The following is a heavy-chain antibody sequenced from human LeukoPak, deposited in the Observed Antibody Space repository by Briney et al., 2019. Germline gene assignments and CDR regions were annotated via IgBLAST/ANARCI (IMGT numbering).Heavy chain of an antibody. V-gene: IGHV3-30*18. CDR1: GFTFSSYG. CDR2: ISYDGSNK. CDR3: AKDSVLLFDY. Sequence: GGSLRLSCAASGFTFSSYGMHWVRQAPGKGLEWVAVISYDGSNKYYADSVKGRFTISRDNSKNTLYLQMNSLRAEDTAVYYCAKDSVLLFDYWGQGTLVTVSS. D-gene: IGHD2-15*01. J-gene: IGHJ4*02.